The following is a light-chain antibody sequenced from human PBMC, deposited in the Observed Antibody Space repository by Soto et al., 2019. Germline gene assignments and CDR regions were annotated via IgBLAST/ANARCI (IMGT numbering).Light chain of an antibody. J-gene: IGKJ4*02. CDR1: QGIRND. CDR3: LQDDSYPLT. Sequence: AIQMTQSPSSLSASVGDRVTISCRASQGIRNDLGWYQQKPGKAPKLLISAASTLHSGVPSRFSGSGSGTDFTLTISSLQPEDFATYYWLQDDSYPLTFGGGPKVEIK. CDR2: AAS. V-gene: IGKV1-6*01.